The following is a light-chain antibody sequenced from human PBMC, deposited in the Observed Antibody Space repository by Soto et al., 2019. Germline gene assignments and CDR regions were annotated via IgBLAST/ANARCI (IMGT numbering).Light chain of an antibody. Sequence: QSALTQPRSVSGSPGQSVTISCTGTSSDVGGYNYVSWYQQHPGKAPKLMIYDVSKRPSGVPDRFSGSKSGNTASLTISGLQAEDEPDYYCCSYAGRYTRVFGGGTKVTVL. V-gene: IGLV2-11*01. CDR2: DVS. J-gene: IGLJ3*02. CDR1: SSDVGGYNY. CDR3: CSYAGRYTRV.